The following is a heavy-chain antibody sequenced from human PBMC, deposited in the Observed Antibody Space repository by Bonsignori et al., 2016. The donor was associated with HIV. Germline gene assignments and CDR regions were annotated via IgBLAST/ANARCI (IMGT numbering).Heavy chain of an antibody. J-gene: IGHJ4*02. CDR2: IYYSGST. CDR3: ARESGGYPDY. CDR1: GGSISSYY. Sequence: GSLRLSCTVSGGSISSYYWSWIRQPPGKGLEWIGYIYYSGSTNYNPSLKSRVTISVDTSKNQFSLKLSSVTAADTAVYYCARESGGYPDYWGQGTLVTSPQ. D-gene: IGHD3-22*01. V-gene: IGHV4-59*01.